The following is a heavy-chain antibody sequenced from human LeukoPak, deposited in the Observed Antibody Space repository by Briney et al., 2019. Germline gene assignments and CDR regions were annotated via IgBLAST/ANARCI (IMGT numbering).Heavy chain of an antibody. CDR2: IYNSGTT. CDR1: GDSISSTSYY. CDR3: ASRVYGLGSFNY. D-gene: IGHD3-10*01. Sequence: SVTLSLTCTVSGDSISSTSYYWDWIRQPPGKGLEWIGSIYNSGTTYYNPSLKSRVTISVDTSKNQFSLKVSSVTAADTAVYYCASRVYGLGSFNYWGQGTLVTVSS. V-gene: IGHV4-39*01. J-gene: IGHJ4*01.